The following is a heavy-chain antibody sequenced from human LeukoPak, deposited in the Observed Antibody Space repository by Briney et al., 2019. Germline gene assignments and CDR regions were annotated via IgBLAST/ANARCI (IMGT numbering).Heavy chain of an antibody. CDR2: ISAYNGNT. CDR3: ARGGKYSSSYYFDY. D-gene: IGHD6-6*01. Sequence: ASVKVSCTASGYTFTSYGISWVRQAPGQGLEWMGWISAYNGNTNYAQKLQGRVTITTDTSTSTAYMELRSLRSDDTAVYYCARGGKYSSSYYFDYWGQGTLVTVSS. V-gene: IGHV1-18*01. CDR1: GYTFTSYG. J-gene: IGHJ4*02.